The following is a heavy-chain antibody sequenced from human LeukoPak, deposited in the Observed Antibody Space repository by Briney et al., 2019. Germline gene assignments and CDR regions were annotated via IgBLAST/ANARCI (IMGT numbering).Heavy chain of an antibody. CDR2: ISYDGSNK. V-gene: IGHV3-30-3*01. D-gene: IGHD3-10*01. CDR1: GFTFSSYA. J-gene: IGHJ4*02. Sequence: GGSLRLSCAASGFTFSSYAMHWVRQAPGKGLEWVAVISYDGSNKYYADSVKGRFTISRDNSKNTLYLQMNSLRAEDTAVYYCARESSSGGSGSYCPYFDYWGQGTLVTVSS. CDR3: ARESSSGGSGSYCPYFDY.